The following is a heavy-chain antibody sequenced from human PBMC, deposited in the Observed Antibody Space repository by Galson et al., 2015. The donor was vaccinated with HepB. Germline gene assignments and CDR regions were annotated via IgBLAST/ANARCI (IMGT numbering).Heavy chain of an antibody. J-gene: IGHJ4*02. V-gene: IGHV3-30*18. CDR1: GFTFSSYG. CDR3: AKLPSSMYYYDSSGYSYFDY. Sequence: SLRLSCAASGFTFSSYGMHWVRQAPGKGLEWVAVISYDGSNKYYADSVKGRFTISRDNSKNTLYLQMSSLRAEDTAVYYCAKLPSSMYYYDSSGYSYFDYWGQGTLVTVSS. D-gene: IGHD3-22*01. CDR2: ISYDGSNK.